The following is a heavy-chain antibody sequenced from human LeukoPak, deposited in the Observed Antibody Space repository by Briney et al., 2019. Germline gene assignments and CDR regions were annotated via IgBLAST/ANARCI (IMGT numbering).Heavy chain of an antibody. Sequence: GGSLILSCAASGFTFSNHAMSWVRQTPGKGLQWVSVISGSGRTTEYADSVKGRFTISRDNSKNTLSPQMNSLRVEDTAIYYCAKNVVVKRYIDYWGQGTLVTVSS. CDR2: ISGSGRTT. D-gene: IGHD2-15*01. V-gene: IGHV3-23*01. CDR1: GFTFSNHA. CDR3: AKNVVVKRYIDY. J-gene: IGHJ4*02.